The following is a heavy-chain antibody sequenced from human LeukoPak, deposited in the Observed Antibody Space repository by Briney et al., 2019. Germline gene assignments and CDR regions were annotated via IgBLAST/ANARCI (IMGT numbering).Heavy chain of an antibody. CDR2: ILSSDIT. CDR1: GGSISTFH. D-gene: IGHD1-26*01. J-gene: IGHJ5*02. Sequence: ASETLSLTCSVSGGSISTFHWHWIRQPPGKGLEWVGYILSSDITNYNPSLRSRVTISVDTSKNQYSLKLRSVTAADTAVYFCARSDGIVGEEAWFDPWGQGTLVTVSS. CDR3: ARSDGIVGEEAWFDP. V-gene: IGHV4-4*09.